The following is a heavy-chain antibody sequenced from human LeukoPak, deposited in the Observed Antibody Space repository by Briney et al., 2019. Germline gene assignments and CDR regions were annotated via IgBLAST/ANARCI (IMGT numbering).Heavy chain of an antibody. Sequence: GESLKISCKGSGYSFIIYWIGWVRQMPGKGLEWMGVIYPGDSDTRYSPSFQGQVTISADKSVSTAYLQWSSLEASDTAMYYCARGLGSSGYYAFDAFDIWGQGTMVTVSS. CDR1: GYSFIIYW. J-gene: IGHJ3*02. V-gene: IGHV5-51*01. CDR2: IYPGDSDT. CDR3: ARGLGSSGYYAFDAFDI. D-gene: IGHD3-22*01.